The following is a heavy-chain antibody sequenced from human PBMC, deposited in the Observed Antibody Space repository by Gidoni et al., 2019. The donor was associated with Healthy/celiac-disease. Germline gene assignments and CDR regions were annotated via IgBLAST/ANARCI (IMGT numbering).Heavy chain of an antibody. J-gene: IGHJ3*02. V-gene: IGHV4-39*01. CDR2: IYYSGST. D-gene: IGHD2-8*01. Sequence: QLQLQESGPGLVKPSETLSLTCTVSGGSISSSSYYWGWIRQPPGKGLEWIGSIYYSGSTYYNPSLKSRVTISVDTSKNQFSLKLSSVTAADTAVYYCARRLLYGLDAFDIWGQGTMVTVSS. CDR1: GGSISSSSYY. CDR3: ARRLLYGLDAFDI.